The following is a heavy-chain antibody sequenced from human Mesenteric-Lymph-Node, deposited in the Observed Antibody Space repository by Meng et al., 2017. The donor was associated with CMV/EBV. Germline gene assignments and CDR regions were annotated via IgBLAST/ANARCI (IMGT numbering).Heavy chain of an antibody. CDR1: GFTFSTYW. J-gene: IGHJ6*02. CDR2: ISGTGGST. D-gene: IGHD3-3*01. V-gene: IGHV3-23*01. CDR3: AKDHFNDFWSGYYHGMDV. Sequence: GESLKISCVASGFTFSTYWMTWVRQAPGKGLEWVSAISGTGGSTYYADSVKGRFTISRDNSKNTLYLQMNSLRAEDTAVYHCAKDHFNDFWSGYYHGMDVWGQGTTVTVSS.